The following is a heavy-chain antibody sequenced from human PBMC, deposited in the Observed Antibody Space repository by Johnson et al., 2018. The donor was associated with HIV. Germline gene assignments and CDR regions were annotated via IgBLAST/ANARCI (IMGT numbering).Heavy chain of an antibody. CDR1: GFMFSNYG. CDR3: TTPLVVARRPLAFDI. CDR2: IRYDGSNK. J-gene: IGHJ3*02. D-gene: IGHD2-15*01. V-gene: IGHV3-30*02. Sequence: QVQLVESGGGVVQPGGSLRLSCAASGFMFSNYGMYCVRQAPGKGLEWVAFIRYDGSNKYYADSVKCRFPISRDNSKNTLYLQMNRLKTDDAAVYYCTTPLVVARRPLAFDIWSQGKMVHGS.